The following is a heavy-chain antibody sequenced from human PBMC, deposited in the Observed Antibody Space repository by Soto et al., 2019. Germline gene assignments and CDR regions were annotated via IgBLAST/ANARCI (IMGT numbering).Heavy chain of an antibody. D-gene: IGHD6-19*01. CDR1: GGSFSDFY. CDR3: GPRGAVADPRGY. J-gene: IGHJ4*02. V-gene: IGHV4-34*01. CDR2: INHSGST. Sequence: QVQLQQWGAGLLKPSETLSLTCAVYGGSFSDFYWTWIRQLPGKGLEWIGEINHSGSTNYNPSLNRRVAISVDTSKNQFTLNLRSVTAADTAVYYCGPRGAVADPRGYWGQGTLVTVSS.